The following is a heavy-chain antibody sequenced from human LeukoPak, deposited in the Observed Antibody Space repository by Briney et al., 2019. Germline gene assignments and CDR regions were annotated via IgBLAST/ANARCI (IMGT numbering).Heavy chain of an antibody. J-gene: IGHJ4*02. Sequence: PGGSLRLSCAASGFTFDDYAMHWVRQAPGKGLEWVSGISWNSGSIGYADSVKGRFTISRDNAKNSLYLQMNSLRAEDTAVYYCAKVPPDSSGWYGDYWGQGTLVTVSS. V-gene: IGHV3-9*01. CDR1: GFTFDDYA. D-gene: IGHD6-19*01. CDR2: ISWNSGSI. CDR3: AKVPPDSSGWYGDY.